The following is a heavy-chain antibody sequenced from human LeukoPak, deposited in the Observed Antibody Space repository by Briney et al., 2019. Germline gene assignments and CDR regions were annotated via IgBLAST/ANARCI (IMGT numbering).Heavy chain of an antibody. J-gene: IGHJ5*02. V-gene: IGHV3-33*06. CDR1: GFTFSNYG. CDR2: IWYDGSTE. D-gene: IGHD6-19*01. CDR3: AKDVSGPYGSLFDP. Sequence: GGSLRLSCAASGFTFSNYGMHWVRQAPGKGLGWVAVIWYDGSTEHYADSVRGRFTIPRDNSKNTLYLQMTSLRADDTAVYYCAKDVSGPYGSLFDPWGQGTLVIVSS.